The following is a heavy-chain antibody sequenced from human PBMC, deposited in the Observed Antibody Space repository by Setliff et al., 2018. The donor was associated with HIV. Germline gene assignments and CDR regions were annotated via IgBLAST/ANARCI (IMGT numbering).Heavy chain of an antibody. J-gene: IGHJ3*02. CDR2: ISCDGSNK. CDR3: TREQWSPLMAYDI. Sequence: PGGSLRLSCAASGFTFSSYGMHWVRQAPGKGLEWVAVISCDGSNKYYADSVKGRFTISRDNSKNSLYLQMNSLRVEDTAIYYCTREQWSPLMAYDIWGQGTMVTVSS. V-gene: IGHV3-30*03. D-gene: IGHD6-19*01. CDR1: GFTFSSYG.